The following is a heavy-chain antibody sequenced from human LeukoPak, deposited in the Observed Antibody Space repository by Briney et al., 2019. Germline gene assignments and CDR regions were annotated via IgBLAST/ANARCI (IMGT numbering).Heavy chain of an antibody. V-gene: IGHV3-74*01. CDR2: IKSDGSST. CDR1: GFTFSSYW. CDR3: ARIADGGALGAIDY. D-gene: IGHD2-15*01. Sequence: GGSLRLSCAASGFTFSSYWMHWVRQVPGKGLVWVSRIKSDGSSTSYADSVKGRFTISRDNAKNTLYLQMNSLRAEDTAVYYCARIADGGALGAIDYWGQGTLVTVSS. J-gene: IGHJ4*02.